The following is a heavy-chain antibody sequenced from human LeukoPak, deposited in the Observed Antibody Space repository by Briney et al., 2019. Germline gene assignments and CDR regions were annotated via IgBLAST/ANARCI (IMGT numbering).Heavy chain of an antibody. Sequence: ASVKVSCKASGYTFTGYYMHWVRQAPGQGLEWMGIINPSGGSTSYAQKFQGRVTMTSDMSTSTVYMELSSLRSEDTAVYYCARGQKAGYCSGGSCYSGSWGQGTLVTVSS. V-gene: IGHV1-46*01. D-gene: IGHD2-15*01. CDR2: INPSGGST. CDR3: ARGQKAGYCSGGSCYSGS. CDR1: GYTFTGYY. J-gene: IGHJ4*02.